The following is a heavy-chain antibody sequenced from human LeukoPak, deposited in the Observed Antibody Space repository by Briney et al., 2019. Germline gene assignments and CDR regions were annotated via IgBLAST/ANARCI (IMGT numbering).Heavy chain of an antibody. J-gene: IGHJ6*03. CDR1: GGTFSSYA. D-gene: IGHD3-10*01. Sequence: SVKVSCKASGGTFSSYAISWVRQARGQGLEWMGGIIPIFGTANYAQKFQGRVTITTDESTSTAYMELSSLRSEDTAVYYCARVMKVRGVKGSNYYYMDVWGKGTTVTVSS. CDR3: ARVMKVRGVKGSNYYYMDV. V-gene: IGHV1-69*05. CDR2: IIPIFGTA.